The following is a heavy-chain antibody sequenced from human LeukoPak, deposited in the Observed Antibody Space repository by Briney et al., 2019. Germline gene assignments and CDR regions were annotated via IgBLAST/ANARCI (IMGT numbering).Heavy chain of an antibody. D-gene: IGHD2-15*01. CDR1: GFTFSDYW. Sequence: GGSLRLSCAASGFTFSDYWMDWVRQAPGKGLEWVANIKQDGSEKYYVDSVKDRFTISRGNAKNSAYLQMNSLRAEDTAVYFCSSTLDYWGQGTLVTVSS. CDR3: SSTLDY. CDR2: IKQDGSEK. V-gene: IGHV3-7*01. J-gene: IGHJ4*02.